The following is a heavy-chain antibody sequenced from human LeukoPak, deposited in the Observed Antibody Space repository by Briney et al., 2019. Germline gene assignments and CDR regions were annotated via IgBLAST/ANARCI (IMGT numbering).Heavy chain of an antibody. J-gene: IGHJ4*02. V-gene: IGHV3-66*01. CDR3: ARGGVEMATVYFDY. CDR2: IYSGGST. CDR1: GFTVSSNY. D-gene: IGHD5-24*01. Sequence: GGSLRLSCAASGFTVSSNYMSWVRQAPGKGLEWVSVIYSGGSTYYADSVKGRFTISRDNSKNTLYLQMNSLRAEDTAVYYCARGGVEMATVYFDYWGQGTVVTVSS.